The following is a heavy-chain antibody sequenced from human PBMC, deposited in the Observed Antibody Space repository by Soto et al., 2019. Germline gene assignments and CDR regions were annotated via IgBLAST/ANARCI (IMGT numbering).Heavy chain of an antibody. D-gene: IGHD2-15*01. V-gene: IGHV1-69*02. Sequence: QVQLVQSGAEVKKPGSSVKVSCKASGGTFSSYTISWVRQAPGQGLEWMGRIIPILGIANYAQKFQGRVTITADKSTSTAYMELSSLRSEDTAVYYCARARYGSGGSCMGFDPWGQGTLVTVSS. J-gene: IGHJ5*02. CDR2: IIPILGIA. CDR3: ARARYGSGGSCMGFDP. CDR1: GGTFSSYT.